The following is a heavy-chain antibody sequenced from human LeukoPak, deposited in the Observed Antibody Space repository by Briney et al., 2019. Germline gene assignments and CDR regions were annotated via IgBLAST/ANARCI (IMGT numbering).Heavy chain of an antibody. CDR3: ARGPPWEP. CDR1: GYTFTGYY. D-gene: IGHD1-26*01. J-gene: IGHJ5*02. CDR2: MNPNSGNT. V-gene: IGHV1-8*02. Sequence: GASVKVSCKASGYTFTGYYMHWVRQAPGQGLEWMGWMNPNSGNTGYAQKFQGRVTMTRNTSISTAYMELSSLRSEDTAVYYCARGPPWEPWGQGTLVTVSS.